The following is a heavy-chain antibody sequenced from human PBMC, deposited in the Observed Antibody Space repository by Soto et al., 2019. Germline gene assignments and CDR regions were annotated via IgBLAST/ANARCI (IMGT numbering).Heavy chain of an antibody. Sequence: QVQLVQSGAEVKKPGASVRVSCKSSGYPFTHYGITWIRQAPGQGLEWMGWISPFNGNTNYGQTLQGRVTLTTETSKRTVYMELRSLRSDDTAVYYCARDQSFDRTYYYGIDVWGQGTTVTVSS. V-gene: IGHV1-18*01. D-gene: IGHD3-16*01. CDR1: GYPFTHYG. CDR2: ISPFNGNT. CDR3: ARDQSFDRTYYYGIDV. J-gene: IGHJ6*02.